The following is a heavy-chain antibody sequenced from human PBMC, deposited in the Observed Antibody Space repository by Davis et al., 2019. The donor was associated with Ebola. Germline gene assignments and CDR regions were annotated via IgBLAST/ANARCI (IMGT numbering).Heavy chain of an antibody. V-gene: IGHV4-59*01. Sequence: SETLSLTCTVSGGSISSYHWSWIRQPPGKGLEWLGYIHYSGSTNYNPSLKSRVTISVDTSKSQFSLKLSSVTAADTAVYYCARRKGLYYYYGMDVWGKGTTVTVSS. J-gene: IGHJ6*04. CDR1: GGSISSYH. D-gene: IGHD3-16*01. CDR3: ARRKGLYYYYGMDV. CDR2: IHYSGST.